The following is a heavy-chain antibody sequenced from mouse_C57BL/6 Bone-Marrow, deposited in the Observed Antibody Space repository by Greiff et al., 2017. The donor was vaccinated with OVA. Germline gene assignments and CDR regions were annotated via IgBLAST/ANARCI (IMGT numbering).Heavy chain of an antibody. CDR1: DSEVFPIAY. CDR3: ARPLITTVVATDFDV. D-gene: IGHD1-1*01. Sequence: VQLQQSGSELRSPGSSVKLSCKDFDSEVFPIAYMSWVRQKPGHGFEWIGGILPSIGRTIYGEKFEDKATLDADTLSNTAYLELNSLTSEDSAIYYCARPLITTVVATDFDVWGTGTTVTVSS. V-gene: IGHV15-2*01. CDR2: ILPSIGRT. J-gene: IGHJ1*03.